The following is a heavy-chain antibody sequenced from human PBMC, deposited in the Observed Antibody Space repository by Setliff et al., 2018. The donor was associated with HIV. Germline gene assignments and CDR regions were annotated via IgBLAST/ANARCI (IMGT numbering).Heavy chain of an antibody. CDR3: ARVQGSDHYYYDSSGYYSNGAFDI. V-gene: IGHV3-7*01. CDR2: IKQDGSEK. Sequence: GGSLRLSCAASGFTFSSYWMSWVRQAPGKGLEWVANIKQDGSEKYYVDSVKGRFTISRDNAKNSLYLQMNSLRAEDTAVYYCARVQGSDHYYYDSSGYYSNGAFDIWGQGTMVTVSS. D-gene: IGHD3-22*01. CDR1: GFTFSSYW. J-gene: IGHJ3*02.